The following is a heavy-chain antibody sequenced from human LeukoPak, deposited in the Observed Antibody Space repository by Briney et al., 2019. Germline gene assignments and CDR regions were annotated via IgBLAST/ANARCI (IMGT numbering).Heavy chain of an antibody. Sequence: GSLRLSCATSGFTFSSNWMSWVRHVPGRGLDWVANIKPDGSAEYYAASVKGRFTVSRGNAENSLYLQMNSLRVEDTAVYYCARANNSSWHNWGQGTLVTVSS. CDR2: IKPDGSAE. CDR3: ARANNSSWHN. D-gene: IGHD6-13*01. CDR1: GFTFSSNW. J-gene: IGHJ4*02. V-gene: IGHV3-7*01.